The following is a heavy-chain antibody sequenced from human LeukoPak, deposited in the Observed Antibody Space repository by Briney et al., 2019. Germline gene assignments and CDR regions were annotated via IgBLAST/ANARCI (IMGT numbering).Heavy chain of an antibody. CDR3: ARDLHFDYESSHAFDS. CDR1: GFTFRSYS. V-gene: IGHV3-48*01. D-gene: IGHD3-22*01. CDR2: ISSGSNTM. J-gene: IGHJ3*02. Sequence: GGSLRLSCAAFGFTFRSYSMSWVRQAPGKGLEWVSYISSGSNTMFYADSMKGRFTISRDNAKNSLFLQMNILRAEDTAVYYCARDLHFDYESSHAFDSWGQGTMVTVSS.